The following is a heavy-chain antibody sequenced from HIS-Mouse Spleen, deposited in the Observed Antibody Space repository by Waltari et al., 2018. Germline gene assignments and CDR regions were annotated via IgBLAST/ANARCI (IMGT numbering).Heavy chain of an antibody. Sequence: QLQLQESGPGLVKPSETLSLTCTVSGGSISSSSYYWGWIRQPPGKGLEWIGRIHYSGGPYYNPALKSRVTISVDTSKNQFSLKLSSVTAADTAVYYCAREIPYSSSWYDWYFDLWGRGTLVTVSS. D-gene: IGHD6-13*01. CDR3: AREIPYSSSWYDWYFDL. J-gene: IGHJ2*01. V-gene: IGHV4-39*07. CDR1: GGSISSSSYY. CDR2: IHYSGGP.